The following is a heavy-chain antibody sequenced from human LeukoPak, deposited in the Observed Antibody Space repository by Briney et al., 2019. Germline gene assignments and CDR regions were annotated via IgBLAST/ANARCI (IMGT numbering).Heavy chain of an antibody. CDR3: ARLGLGDEACWFDP. D-gene: IGHD3-10*01. V-gene: IGHV4-59*01. Sequence: SETLSLTCTVSGGSINSYYWSWIRQPPGKGLEWIGFVYYSGRTNYNPSLKSRVTMSVDTSKSQFSLRLSSVTAVDTAMYYCARLGLGDEACWFDPWGQRTLVTVSS. J-gene: IGHJ5*02. CDR1: GGSINSYY. CDR2: VYYSGRT.